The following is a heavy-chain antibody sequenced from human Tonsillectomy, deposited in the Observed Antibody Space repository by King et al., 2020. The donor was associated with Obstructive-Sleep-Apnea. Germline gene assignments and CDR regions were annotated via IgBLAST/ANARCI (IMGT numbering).Heavy chain of an antibody. Sequence: VQLVESGGGLVKPGGSLRLSCAASEFTFSDYYMSWIRQAPGRGLEWLSFISSHGSAIYYADSVKGRFTISRDEAKNSLYLQMNSLRAEDTAVYYCARSTKRGYSFMDVWGQGTTVTVS. CDR1: EFTFSDYY. V-gene: IGHV3-11*01. CDR2: ISSHGSAI. J-gene: IGHJ6*02. CDR3: ARSTKRGYSFMDV. D-gene: IGHD5-18*01.